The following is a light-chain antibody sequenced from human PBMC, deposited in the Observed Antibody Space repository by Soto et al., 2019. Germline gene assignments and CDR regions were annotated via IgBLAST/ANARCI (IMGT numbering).Light chain of an antibody. CDR2: DAS. CDR1: QSISSN. V-gene: IGKV3-15*01. Sequence: IVLTQSPVTLSVSPGERASLSCRASQSISSNLAWYQQKPGRAPSLLIFDASTRATGVPARFRGSGSGTEFALTISSLQSEDFAIYYCHHYSDWPPWTFGQGTKVEIK. J-gene: IGKJ1*01. CDR3: HHYSDWPPWT.